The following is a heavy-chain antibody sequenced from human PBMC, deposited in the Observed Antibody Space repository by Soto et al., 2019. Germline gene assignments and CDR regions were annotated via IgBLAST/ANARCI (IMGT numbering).Heavy chain of an antibody. D-gene: IGHD1-1*01. CDR2: TIYDGSNK. CDR3: AKSRDAYNFYFYYGMDV. CDR1: GFTFSNYG. V-gene: IGHV3-30*18. Sequence: QVQLVESGGGVVQPGTSLRLSCAASGFTFSNYGMHWVRQTPGKGLEWVALTIYDGSNKYYADSVKGRFTISRDNSKNTLYLQVSSLRAEDTAVYYCAKSRDAYNFYFYYGMDVWGQGTSVTVSS. J-gene: IGHJ6*02.